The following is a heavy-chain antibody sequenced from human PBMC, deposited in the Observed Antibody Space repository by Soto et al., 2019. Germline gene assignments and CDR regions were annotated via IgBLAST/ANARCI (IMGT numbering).Heavy chain of an antibody. CDR2: IHSDGSST. Sequence: EVQLVESGGGLVQPGGSLRLSCAASGFTFSNYWMHWVRQAPGKGLVWVSRIHSDGSSTSYADSVKGRFTISRDNAKNTLYLQMNSLRAEDTALYYCARPGGSARGYDLDIWGQGTVVTVSS. J-gene: IGHJ3*02. CDR1: GFTFSNYW. D-gene: IGHD3-16*01. CDR3: ARPGGSARGYDLDI. V-gene: IGHV3-74*01.